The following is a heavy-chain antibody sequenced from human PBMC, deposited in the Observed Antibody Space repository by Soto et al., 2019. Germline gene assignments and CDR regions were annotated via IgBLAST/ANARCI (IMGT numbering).Heavy chain of an antibody. CDR2: MNTNSGNT. CDR3: EIKTVVAVDY. J-gene: IGHJ4*02. CDR1: GYTFTSYD. D-gene: IGHD2-15*01. V-gene: IGHV1-8*01. Sequence: QVQRVQSGAEVKKPGASVKVSCKASGYTFTSYDINWVRQATGQGLEWMGWMNTNSGNTGYAQKFQGRVNMTRNSSIITSYRGQSSLRSEDTAVTCCEIKTVVAVDYGRKGTLVTVSS.